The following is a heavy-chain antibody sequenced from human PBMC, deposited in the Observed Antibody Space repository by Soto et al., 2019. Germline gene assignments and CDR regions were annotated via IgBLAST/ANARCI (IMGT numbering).Heavy chain of an antibody. J-gene: IGHJ4*02. V-gene: IGHV3-23*01. Sequence: SGGSLRLSCAASVFTFSSFAMSWVRQAPGKGLEWVSVISDSGGSTHYADSVKGRFTISRDNSKSTLYLQMNSLRGDDTAIYYCEKAISGYYAPSDYWGQGTQVTVSS. CDR1: VFTFSSFA. CDR2: ISDSGGST. CDR3: EKAISGYYAPSDY. D-gene: IGHD3-22*01.